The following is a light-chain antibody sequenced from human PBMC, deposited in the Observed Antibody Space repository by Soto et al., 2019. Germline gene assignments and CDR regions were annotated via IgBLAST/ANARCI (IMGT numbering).Light chain of an antibody. CDR1: QFISTR. CDR3: QEYFHWPPGM. J-gene: IGKJ1*01. CDR2: DTS. Sequence: EIVVTQSPATLSASPGERVTLSCRASQFISTRLAWYQQRPGQVPRLLIYDTSTRAPGISARFSGSGSGTEFTLTISSLQSEDFAVYFCQEYFHWPPGMFGPGTTVDIK. V-gene: IGKV3-15*01.